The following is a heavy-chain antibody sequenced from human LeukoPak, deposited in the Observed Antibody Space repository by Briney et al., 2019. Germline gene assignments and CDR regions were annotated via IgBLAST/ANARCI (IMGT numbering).Heavy chain of an antibody. CDR3: ARSYGSGSYEIGQLDY. J-gene: IGHJ4*02. D-gene: IGHD3-10*01. CDR1: GESFSGYY. V-gene: IGHV4-34*01. Sequence: SETLSLTCAVYGESFSGYYWTWIRQLPGKGLEWIGEIDHSGSTNYNPSLKSRLTMSVDTSKNQFSLKLSSVTAADTAVYYCARSYGSGSYEIGQLDYWGQGTLVTVSS. CDR2: IDHSGST.